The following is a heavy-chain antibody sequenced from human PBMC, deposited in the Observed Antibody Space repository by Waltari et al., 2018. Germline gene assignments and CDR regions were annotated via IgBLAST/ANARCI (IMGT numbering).Heavy chain of an antibody. CDR2: IYTVGST. D-gene: IGHD6-13*01. CDR1: GGSISSGSYY. V-gene: IGHV4-61*09. J-gene: IGHJ4*02. CDR3: ASGVLAAAGSY. Sequence: QVQLQESGPGLVKPSQTLSLTCTVSGGSISSGSYYWSWIRQPAGKGLEWIGYIYTVGSTNYNPSCKSRVTISVDTAKNQFSLKLSSVTAADTAVYYCASGVLAAAGSYWGQGTLVTVSS.